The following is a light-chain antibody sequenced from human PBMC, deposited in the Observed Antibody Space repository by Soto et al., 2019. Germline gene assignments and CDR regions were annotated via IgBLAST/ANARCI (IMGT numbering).Light chain of an antibody. V-gene: IGKV4-1*01. CDR3: QQYYSTPPT. CDR2: WAS. CDR1: QSFLYSSNNKNY. J-gene: IGKJ1*01. Sequence: MTQSPDSLAVSLGERATINCKSSQSFLYSSNNKNYLAWYQQKPGQPPKLLIYWASTRESGVPDRFSGSGSGTDFTLTISSLQAEDVAVYYCQQYYSTPPTFGQGTKV.